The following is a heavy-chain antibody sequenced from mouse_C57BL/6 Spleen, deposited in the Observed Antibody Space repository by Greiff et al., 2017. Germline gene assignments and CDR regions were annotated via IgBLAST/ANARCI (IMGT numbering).Heavy chain of an antibody. Sequence: QVQLKQPGAELVMPGASVKLSCKASGYTFTSYWMHWVKQRPGQGLEWIGEIDPSDSYTNYNQKFKGKSTLTVDKSSSTAYMQLSSLTSEDSAVYYCARSPYGYYYAMDYWGQGTSVTVSS. CDR3: ARSPYGYYYAMDY. D-gene: IGHD2-2*01. CDR2: IDPSDSYT. V-gene: IGHV1-69*01. J-gene: IGHJ4*01. CDR1: GYTFTSYW.